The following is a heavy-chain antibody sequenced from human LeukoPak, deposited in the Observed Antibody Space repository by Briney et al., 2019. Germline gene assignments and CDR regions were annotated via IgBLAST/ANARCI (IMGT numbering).Heavy chain of an antibody. CDR2: IWYDGSNK. D-gene: IGHD3-22*01. CDR3: ARDSSDSSGYFDY. J-gene: IGHJ4*02. CDR1: GFTFSSYG. V-gene: IGHV3-33*01. Sequence: PGGSLRLSCAASGFTFSSYGMHWVRQAPGKGLEWVAVIWYDGSNKYYADSVKGRFTISRDNSKNTLYLQMNSLRAEDMAVYYCARDSSDSSGYFDYWGQGTLVTVSS.